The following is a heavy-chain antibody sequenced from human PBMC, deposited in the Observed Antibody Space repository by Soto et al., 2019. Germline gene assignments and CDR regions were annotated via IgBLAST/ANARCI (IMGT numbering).Heavy chain of an antibody. D-gene: IGHD4-17*01. CDR1: GGSISSYY. J-gene: IGHJ6*02. CDR2: SYYSGST. V-gene: IGHV4-59*01. CDR3: ARAKDPYAESGMDV. Sequence: QVQLQESGPGLVKPSETLSLTCTVSGGSISSYYWSWIRQPPGKGLEWIGYSYYSGSTNYNPSLKSRVTISVDTSKNQFSLKLSSVTAADTAVYYCARAKDPYAESGMDVWGQGTTVTVSS.